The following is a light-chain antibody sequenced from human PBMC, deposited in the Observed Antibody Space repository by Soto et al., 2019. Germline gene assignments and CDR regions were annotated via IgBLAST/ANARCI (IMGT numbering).Light chain of an antibody. J-gene: IGLJ3*02. Sequence: QSVLTQPPSVSGAPGQRVTFSCTGSSSNIGAGYDVHWYQQFPGTAPRLLIYGNTNRPSGVPDRFSGSKSGTSASLAITGLQAEDEADYYCLVSYNGANWVFGGGTKLTVL. CDR3: LVSYNGANWV. CDR1: SSNIGAGYD. V-gene: IGLV1-40*01. CDR2: GNT.